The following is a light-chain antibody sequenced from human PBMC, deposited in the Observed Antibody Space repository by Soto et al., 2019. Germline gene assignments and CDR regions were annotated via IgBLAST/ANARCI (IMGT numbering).Light chain of an antibody. V-gene: IGKV1-5*01. CDR1: QSISIW. CDR2: DAS. Sequence: DIQMTQSPSTLSASVGDRVTITCRASQSISIWLAWYQQKPGKAPKLLIYDASSLASGAPSRFSGSGSGTEFTLTINSLQPDDFATYYCQQYNTYSITFGQGTRLEIK. J-gene: IGKJ5*01. CDR3: QQYNTYSIT.